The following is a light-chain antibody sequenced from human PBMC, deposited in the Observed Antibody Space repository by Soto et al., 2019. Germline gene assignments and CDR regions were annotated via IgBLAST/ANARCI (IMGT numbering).Light chain of an antibody. Sequence: DIPLTQSPSFLSAAVGDRVTITCRASQGISSYLAWYQQKPGKAPKLLIYAASTLQSGVPSRFSGSGSWTEFTLTISSLQPEDFATEFCQHLNGYLPLTFGQGTRLE. J-gene: IGKJ5*01. V-gene: IGKV1-9*01. CDR2: AAS. CDR3: QHLNGYLPLT. CDR1: QGISSY.